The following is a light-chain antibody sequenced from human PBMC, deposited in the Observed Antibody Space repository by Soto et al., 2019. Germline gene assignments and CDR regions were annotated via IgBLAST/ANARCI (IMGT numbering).Light chain of an antibody. CDR3: HQYNYWPT. V-gene: IGKV3-15*01. CDR2: GAS. CDR1: QSVYSS. Sequence: ETVMTQSPATLSVSPGERATLSCRASQSVYSSLAWYQQKPGQAPRLLIYGASTRATGIPVRFSGSGSGTEFTLTISSLQSEDFAVYYCHQYNYWPTFGQGTKVDIK. J-gene: IGKJ1*01.